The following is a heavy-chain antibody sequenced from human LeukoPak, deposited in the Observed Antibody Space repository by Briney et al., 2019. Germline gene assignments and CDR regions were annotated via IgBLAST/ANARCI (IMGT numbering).Heavy chain of an antibody. CDR3: ARDYADYVGYFFFDY. Sequence: PGGSLRLSCAASGFTVSNNYMRWVRQAPGKGLEWVSSISGGGETTYYADSAKGRFTISRDNSQNTLYLQMNSLRAEDTAVYYCARDYADYVGYFFFDYWGQGTLVTVSS. CDR1: GFTVSNNY. D-gene: IGHD4-17*01. J-gene: IGHJ4*02. CDR2: ISGGGETT. V-gene: IGHV3-23*01.